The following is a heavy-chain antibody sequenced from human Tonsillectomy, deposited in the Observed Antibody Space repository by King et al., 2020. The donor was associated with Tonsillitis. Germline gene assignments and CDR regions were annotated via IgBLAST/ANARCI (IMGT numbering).Heavy chain of an antibody. CDR1: GFTFSSYS. D-gene: IGHD1-26*01. CDR3: ARGWELLAFDI. Sequence: QLVQSGGGLVQPGGSLRLSCAASGFTFSSYSMNWVRQAPGKGLEWVSYISSSGSTIYYADSVKCRFTISRDNAKNSLYLQMNSLRAEDTAVYYCARGWELLAFDIWGQGTMVTVSS. J-gene: IGHJ3*02. CDR2: ISSSGSTI. V-gene: IGHV3-48*01.